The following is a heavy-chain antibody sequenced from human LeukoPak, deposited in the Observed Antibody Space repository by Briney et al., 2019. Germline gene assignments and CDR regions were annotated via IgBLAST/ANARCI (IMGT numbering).Heavy chain of an antibody. CDR2: INPNSGST. D-gene: IGHD1-1*01. CDR3: ARPHGVDGTDVFQR. Sequence: ASVKVSCKASGYTFIDSYLHWVRQAPGQGLEWMGWINPNSGSTNYAQKFRGRATTTRDTSISTVYMELSRLTSDDTAVYYCARPHGVDGTDVFQRWGQGTLVTVSS. V-gene: IGHV1-2*02. J-gene: IGHJ1*01. CDR1: GYTFIDSY.